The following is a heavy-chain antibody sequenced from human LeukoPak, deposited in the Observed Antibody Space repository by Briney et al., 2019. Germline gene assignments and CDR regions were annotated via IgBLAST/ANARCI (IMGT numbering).Heavy chain of an antibody. J-gene: IGHJ4*02. CDR2: ISGSGGST. V-gene: IGHV3-23*01. CDR1: GFTFSSYA. CDR3: AKVDNYYDSSGLMPFDY. D-gene: IGHD3-22*01. Sequence: GGSLRLSCAASGFTFSSYAMSWVRQAPGKGLEWVSAISGSGGSTYYADSVKGRFTISRDNSKNTLYLQMNSLRAEDTAVYYCAKVDNYYDSSGLMPFDYWGQGTQVTVSS.